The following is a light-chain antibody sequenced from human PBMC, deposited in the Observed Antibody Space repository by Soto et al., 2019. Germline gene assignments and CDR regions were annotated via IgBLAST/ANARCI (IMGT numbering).Light chain of an antibody. V-gene: IGKV3-20*01. CDR3: QQYSSLPPT. Sequence: EIVLTQSPGTLSFSPWDRATLSCRASQSLSSRYLAWYRQKPGQSPRLLIYGASHRATGIQDRFSGSGSGTDFTLTISRLEPGDFAVYYCQQYSSLPPTFGGGPKVELK. CDR2: GAS. CDR1: QSLSSRY. J-gene: IGKJ4*01.